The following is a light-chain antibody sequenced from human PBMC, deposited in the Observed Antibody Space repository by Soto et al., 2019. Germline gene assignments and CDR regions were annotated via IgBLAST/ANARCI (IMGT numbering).Light chain of an antibody. V-gene: IGLV2-8*01. CDR3: SSYAGSNYVV. CDR2: EVS. J-gene: IGLJ2*01. CDR1: SSDVGAYTY. Sequence: QSVLTQPPSASGPPGQSVTISCTGTSSDVGAYTYVSWYQQHPAKAPKLMIYEVSKRPSGVPDRFSGSKSGNTASLTVSGLQAEDEADYYCSSYAGSNYVVFGGGTKLTVL.